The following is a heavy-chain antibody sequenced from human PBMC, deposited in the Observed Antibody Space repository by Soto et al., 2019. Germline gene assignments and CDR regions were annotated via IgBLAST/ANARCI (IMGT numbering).Heavy chain of an antibody. J-gene: IGHJ4*02. CDR2: IIPIFGIA. D-gene: IGHD3-3*01. Sequence: ASVKVSCKASGGTFSSYAISWVRQAPGQGLEWMGGIIPIFGIADYAQKFQGRVTITADESTSTAYMELSSLRSEDTAVYYCASPYDFWSGYYSFDYWGQGTLVTVSS. V-gene: IGHV1-69*13. CDR3: ASPYDFWSGYYSFDY. CDR1: GGTFSSYA.